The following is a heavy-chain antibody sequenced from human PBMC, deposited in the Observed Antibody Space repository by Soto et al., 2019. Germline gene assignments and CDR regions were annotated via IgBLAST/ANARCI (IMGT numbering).Heavy chain of an antibody. D-gene: IGHD2-21*02. Sequence: ASVKVSCKASGYTFTSYGISWVRQAPGQGLEWMGWISAYNGNTKYAQKLQGRVTMTTDTSTSTAYMELRSLRSEDTAVYYCASVAYCGGDCYSAEVPFDYWGQGTLVTVSS. J-gene: IGHJ4*02. CDR3: ASVAYCGGDCYSAEVPFDY. V-gene: IGHV1-18*01. CDR2: ISAYNGNT. CDR1: GYTFTSYG.